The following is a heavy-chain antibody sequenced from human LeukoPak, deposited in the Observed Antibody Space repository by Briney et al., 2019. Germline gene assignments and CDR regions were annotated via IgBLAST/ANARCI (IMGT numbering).Heavy chain of an antibody. Sequence: GGSLRLSCAASGFTFSSYAMSWVRQAPGKGLEWVSAISGSGGSTYYADSVKGRFTISRDNSKNTLYLQMNSLRAEDTAVYYCAKAAVDSSSWYYYFDYWGQGTLVTVSS. CDR1: GFTFSSYA. CDR2: ISGSGGST. D-gene: IGHD6-13*01. CDR3: AKAAVDSSSWYYYFDY. V-gene: IGHV3-23*01. J-gene: IGHJ4*02.